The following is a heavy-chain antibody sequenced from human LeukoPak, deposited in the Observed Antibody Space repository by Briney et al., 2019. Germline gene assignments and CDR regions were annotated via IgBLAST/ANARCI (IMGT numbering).Heavy chain of an antibody. CDR3: ARYIAVAGTYYFDY. Sequence: SETLSLTCDVSGYSISSGYYWGWIRQPPRKGLEWIGSVYNSVSTYYNPSLKSRVTISVDTSKNQVSLKLTSVTAADTAVYYCARYIAVAGTYYFDYWGQGTLVTVSS. J-gene: IGHJ4*02. D-gene: IGHD6-19*01. CDR1: GYSISSGYY. CDR2: VYNSVST. V-gene: IGHV4-38-2*01.